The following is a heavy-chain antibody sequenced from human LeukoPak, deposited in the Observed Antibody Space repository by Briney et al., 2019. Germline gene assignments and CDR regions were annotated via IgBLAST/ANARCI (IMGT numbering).Heavy chain of an antibody. CDR3: AREESGSSGWYDY. V-gene: IGHV3-21*01. CDR2: ISSRSTYI. D-gene: IGHD6-19*01. J-gene: IGHJ4*02. CDR1: RFTFIGYT. Sequence: PGGSLRLSCAASRFTFIGYTMNWVRQAPGKGLEWVSSISSRSTYIYYADSVKGRFTISRDNAKNSPYLQMNSLRAEDTAVYYCAREESGSSGWYDYWGQGTLVTVSS.